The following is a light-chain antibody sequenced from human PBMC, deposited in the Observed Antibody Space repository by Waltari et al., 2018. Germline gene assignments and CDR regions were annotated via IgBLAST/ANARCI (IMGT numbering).Light chain of an antibody. V-gene: IGKV4-1*01. CDR3: QHYYSTPPS. Sequence: DIVMTQSPDSLAVSLGERATIDCKSSQRILSSSNNKNYLAWYQRKPGQPPKLLIYWASTRESGVPDRFSGSGSGTDFTLTISSLQAEDVAVYYCQHYYSTPPSFGGGTKVEIK. CDR2: WAS. CDR1: QRILSSSNNKNY. J-gene: IGKJ4*01.